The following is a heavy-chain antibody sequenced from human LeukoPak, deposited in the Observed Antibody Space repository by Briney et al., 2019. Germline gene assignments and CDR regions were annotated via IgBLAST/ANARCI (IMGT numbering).Heavy chain of an antibody. V-gene: IGHV5-51*01. CDR1: TYSFSTYW. J-gene: IGHJ6*02. CDR3: ARQTGYHYGMDV. CDR2: IYPDDSDT. Sequence: GESLKLSCKGSTYSFSTYWIGWVRQMPGRGLEWMGVIYPDDSDTRYNPSFEGQVTISVDKSTGTAYLQWSSLRSSDTAIYYCARQTGYHYGMDVWGQGTTVTVSS.